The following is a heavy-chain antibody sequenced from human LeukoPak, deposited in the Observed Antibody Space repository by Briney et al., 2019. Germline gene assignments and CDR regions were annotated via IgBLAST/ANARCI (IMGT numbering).Heavy chain of an antibody. J-gene: IGHJ5*02. CDR1: GFTFSNYA. CDR2: ISGSGGGT. D-gene: IGHD2-2*01. Sequence: GGSLRLSWAASGFTFSNYAMSWVRQAARKGLEWVSGISGSGGGTYYADSVKGRFTISRDNSKNTLYLQINSLRAEDTAVYYCAKAPVPIIATNWFDPWGQGTLVTVSS. CDR3: AKAPVPIIATNWFDP. V-gene: IGHV3-23*01.